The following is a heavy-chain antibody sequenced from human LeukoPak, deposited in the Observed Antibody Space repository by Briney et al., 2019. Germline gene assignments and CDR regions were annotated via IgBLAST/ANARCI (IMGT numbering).Heavy chain of an antibody. Sequence: SETLSLTCTGSGGSISSYYWSWIRQPPGKGLEWIGYIYYSGSTNYNPSLKSRVTISVDTSKNQFSLKLSSVTAADTAVYYCARAVYGYGGPQRKAFDIWGQGTMVTVSS. J-gene: IGHJ3*02. V-gene: IGHV4-59*01. D-gene: IGHD4-23*01. CDR2: IYYSGST. CDR1: GGSISSYY. CDR3: ARAVYGYGGPQRKAFDI.